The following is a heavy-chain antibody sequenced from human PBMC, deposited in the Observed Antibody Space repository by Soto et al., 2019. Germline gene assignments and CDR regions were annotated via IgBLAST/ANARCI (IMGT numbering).Heavy chain of an antibody. D-gene: IGHD1-26*01. CDR2: IYYSGST. Sequence: SETLSLTCTVSGCSISRYYWSWIRQPPGKGLEWIGYIYYSGSTNYNPSLKSRVTISVDTSKNQFSLKLSSVTAADTAVYYCARRYGGNFYYWGQGTLVTVSS. CDR1: GCSISRYY. J-gene: IGHJ4*02. CDR3: ARRYGGNFYY. V-gene: IGHV4-59*01.